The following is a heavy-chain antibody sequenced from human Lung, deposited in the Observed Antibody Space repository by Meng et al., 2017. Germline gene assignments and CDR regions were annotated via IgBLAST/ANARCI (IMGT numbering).Heavy chain of an antibody. Sequence: GESLKISCAASGFTFSSYTINWVRQAPGKGLEWVSSISSTSDYIYYADSMKGRFTISRDNAKNSLYLQMNSLRAEDTAVYYCARAYYSDPSDSGETWWWGGDGYWGQGTLVTVSS. V-gene: IGHV3-21*01. CDR1: GFTFSSYT. D-gene: IGHD2-21*01. CDR3: ARAYYSDPSDSGETWWWGGDGY. CDR2: ISSTSDYI. J-gene: IGHJ4*02.